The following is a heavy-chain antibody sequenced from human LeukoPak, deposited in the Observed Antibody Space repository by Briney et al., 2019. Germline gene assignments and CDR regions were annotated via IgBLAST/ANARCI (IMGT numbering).Heavy chain of an antibody. CDR2: IVGSGGNM. Sequence: GGSLRLSCAASGFTFSSYEMNGVRQAPGKGLEWVSAIVGSGGNMYYADSVKGRFTISRDNFKSTLYLQMNSLRAEDTAVYYCAKGLTWDSTSCSDWGQGTLVTVSS. D-gene: IGHD2-2*01. V-gene: IGHV3-23*01. CDR3: AKGLTWDSTSCSD. J-gene: IGHJ4*02. CDR1: GFTFSSYE.